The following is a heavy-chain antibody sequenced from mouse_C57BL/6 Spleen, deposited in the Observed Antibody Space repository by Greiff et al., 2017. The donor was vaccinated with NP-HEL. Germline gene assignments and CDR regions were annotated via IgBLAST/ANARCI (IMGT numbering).Heavy chain of an antibody. D-gene: IGHD3-2*02. CDR2: ISSGSSTI. J-gene: IGHJ2*01. CDR3: ARRPQDSNFFDY. V-gene: IGHV5-17*01. CDR1: GFTFSDYG. Sequence: EVKLMESGGGLVKPGGSLKLSCAASGFTFSDYGMHWVRQAPEKGLEWVAYISSGSSTIYYADTVKGRFTISRDNAKNTLFLQMTSLRSEDTAMYYCARRPQDSNFFDYWGQGTTLTVSS.